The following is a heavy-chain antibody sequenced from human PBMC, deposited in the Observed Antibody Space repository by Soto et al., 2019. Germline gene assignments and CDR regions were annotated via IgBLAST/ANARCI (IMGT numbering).Heavy chain of an antibody. CDR1: GGTFSSYT. D-gene: IGHD1-26*01. CDR3: ARALLPGTLNY. CDR2: IIPILGIA. Sequence: QVQLVQSGAEVKKPGSSVKVSCKASGGTFSSYTISWVRQAPGQGLEWMGRIIPILGIANYAQKFQGRVTIPADKATSTAYMELSSLRAEDTAVYYCARALLPGTLNYWGEGTLVTVSS. J-gene: IGHJ4*02. V-gene: IGHV1-69*02.